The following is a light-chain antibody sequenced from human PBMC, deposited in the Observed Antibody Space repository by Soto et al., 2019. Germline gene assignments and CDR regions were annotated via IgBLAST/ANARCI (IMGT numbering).Light chain of an antibody. V-gene: IGKV3-11*01. Sequence: EIVLRQSPATLSLSPGERATLSCRASQSVSSYLAWYQQKPGQAPRLLIYDASNRATGIPARFSGSGSGTDFTLTISSPEPEDFAVYYCQQRSNWPPTWTFGQGTKVDVK. CDR2: DAS. CDR1: QSVSSY. J-gene: IGKJ1*01. CDR3: QQRSNWPPTWT.